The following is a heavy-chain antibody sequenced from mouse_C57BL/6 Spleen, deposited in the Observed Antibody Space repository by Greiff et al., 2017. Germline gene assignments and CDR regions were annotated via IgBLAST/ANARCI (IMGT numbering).Heavy chain of an antibody. Sequence: QVQLKQPGAELVKPGASVKLSCKASGYTFTSYWMQWVKQRPGQGLEWIGEIDPSDGYTNYNPKFKGKATLTVDTSSSTAYMQLSSLTSGDTAVYDSASDYDGYYFDYWGQGTTLTVSS. CDR1: GYTFTSYW. J-gene: IGHJ2*01. CDR3: ASDYDGYYFDY. V-gene: IGHV1-50*01. D-gene: IGHD2-13*01. CDR2: IDPSDGYT.